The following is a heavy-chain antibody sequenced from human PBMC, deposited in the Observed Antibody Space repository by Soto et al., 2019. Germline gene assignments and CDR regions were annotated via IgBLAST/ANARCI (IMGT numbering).Heavy chain of an antibody. CDR3: AKDFLRSIVVVVAATGADY. CDR1: GFTFSSYG. V-gene: IGHV3-30*18. Sequence: RLSCAASGFTFSSYGMHWVRQAPGKGLEWVAVISYDGSNKYYADSVKGRFTISRDNSKNTLYLQMNSLRAEDTAVYYCAKDFLRSIVVVVAATGADYWGQGTLVTVSS. J-gene: IGHJ4*02. D-gene: IGHD2-15*01. CDR2: ISYDGSNK.